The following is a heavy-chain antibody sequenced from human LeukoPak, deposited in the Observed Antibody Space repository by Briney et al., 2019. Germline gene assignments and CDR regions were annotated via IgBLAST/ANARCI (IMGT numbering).Heavy chain of an antibody. V-gene: IGHV3-33*06. CDR2: IWYDGSNE. Sequence: PGGSLRLSCAASGFTFSSYGMHWVRQAPGKGLEWVAVIWYDGSNEYYADSVKGRFTISRDNSKNTLYLQMNSLRAEDTAVYYCAKDTYNWNSFTDYWGQGTLVTVSS. CDR1: GFTFSSYG. CDR3: AKDTYNWNSFTDY. J-gene: IGHJ4*02. D-gene: IGHD1-7*01.